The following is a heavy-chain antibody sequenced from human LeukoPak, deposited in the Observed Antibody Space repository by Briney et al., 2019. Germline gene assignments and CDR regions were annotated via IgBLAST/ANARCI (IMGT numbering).Heavy chain of an antibody. CDR1: GFTFSSYG. J-gene: IGHJ6*03. CDR2: ISSSSSYI. CDR3: ARAEYSGYDYRDYYYYYYYMDV. V-gene: IGHV3-21*01. Sequence: GGSLRLSCAASGFTFSSYGMSWVRQAPGKGLEWVSSISSSSSYIYYADSVKGRFTISRDNAKNSLYLQMNSLRAEDTAVYYCARAEYSGYDYRDYYYYYYYMDVWGKGTTVTVSS. D-gene: IGHD5-12*01.